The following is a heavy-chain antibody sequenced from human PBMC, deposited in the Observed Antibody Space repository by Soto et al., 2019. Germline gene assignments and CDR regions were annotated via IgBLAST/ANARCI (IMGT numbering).Heavy chain of an antibody. CDR3: ARGDGYDPYSYFDY. J-gene: IGHJ4*02. CDR2: ISGSGGST. CDR1: GFTFSNYA. Sequence: LRLSCAASGFTFSNYAMTWVRQAPGKGLEWVSAISGSGGSTYYADSVKGRSTISRDNSKNTLYLQMNSLRADDTAVYYCARGDGYDPYSYFDYWGQGILVTVSS. V-gene: IGHV3-23*01. D-gene: IGHD5-12*01.